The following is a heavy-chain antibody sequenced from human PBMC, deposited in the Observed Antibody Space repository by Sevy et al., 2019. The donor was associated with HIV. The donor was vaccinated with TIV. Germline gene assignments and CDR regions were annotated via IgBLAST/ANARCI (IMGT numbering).Heavy chain of an antibody. D-gene: IGHD3-22*01. CDR1: GYTFTGYY. J-gene: IGHJ4*02. V-gene: IGHV1-2*02. CDR3: ARDHDYYDSSGYFDY. CDR2: INPNSGGT. Sequence: ASVKVSCKASGYTFTGYYMHWVRQAPGQGLEWMGWINPNSGGTNYARKFQGRVTMTRDTSISTAYKELSRLRSDDMAVYYCARDHDYYDSSGYFDYWGQGTLVTVSS.